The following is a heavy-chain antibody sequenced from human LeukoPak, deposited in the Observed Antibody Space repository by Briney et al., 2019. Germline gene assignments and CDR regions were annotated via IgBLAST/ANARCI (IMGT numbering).Heavy chain of an antibody. D-gene: IGHD6-13*01. CDR2: INPNSGGT. Sequence: GASVKVSCKASGYTFTGYYMHWVRQAPGQGLEWMGWINPNSGGTNYAQKFQGRVTMTRDTSISTAYMELSRLGSDDTAVYYCARLYSSSWYGGNWFDPWGQGTLVTVSS. CDR3: ARLYSSSWYGGNWFDP. V-gene: IGHV1-2*02. J-gene: IGHJ5*02. CDR1: GYTFTGYY.